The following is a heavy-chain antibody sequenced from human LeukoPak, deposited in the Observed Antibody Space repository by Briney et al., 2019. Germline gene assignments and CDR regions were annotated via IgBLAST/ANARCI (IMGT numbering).Heavy chain of an antibody. D-gene: IGHD3-22*01. V-gene: IGHV1-2*02. J-gene: IGHJ3*02. CDR2: INPNSGGT. CDR1: GYTFTGYY. CDR3: ARLTYDSSGYLDAFDI. Sequence: ASVKVSCKASGYTFTGYYMHWVRQAPGQGLEWMGWINPNSGGTNYAQKFQGRVTMTRDTSISTAYMELSRLRSDDTAVYYCARLTYDSSGYLDAFDIWGQGTMVTVSS.